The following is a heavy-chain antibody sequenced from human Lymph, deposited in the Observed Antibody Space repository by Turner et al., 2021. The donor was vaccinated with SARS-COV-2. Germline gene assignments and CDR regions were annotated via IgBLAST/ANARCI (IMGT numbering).Heavy chain of an antibody. CDR3: ARGFDY. V-gene: IGHV4-59*08. CDR2: IHYSGST. CDR1: GGSISSYY. Sequence: VQLQASGPGLVKPSETLSLTFTVSGGSISSYYSSWNRQPPGKGLEWIGYIHYSGSTNYNPSLKSRVTISVDTSKNQFSLRLSSVTAADTAVYYCARGFDYWGQGTLVTVSS. J-gene: IGHJ4*02.